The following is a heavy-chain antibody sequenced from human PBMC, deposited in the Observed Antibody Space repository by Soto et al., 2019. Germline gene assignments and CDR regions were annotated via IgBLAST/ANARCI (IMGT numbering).Heavy chain of an antibody. CDR3: ARLVAGFFDY. Sequence: GESLKISCKGSGYSLISSWISWVRQMPGKGLEWMGRIDPSDSYSNYSPSFQGHVTISADKSISTAYLQWSSLKASDTAMYYCARLVAGFFDYWGQGTLVTVSS. V-gene: IGHV5-10-1*01. CDR1: GYSLISSW. J-gene: IGHJ4*02. CDR2: IDPSDSYS. D-gene: IGHD6-19*01.